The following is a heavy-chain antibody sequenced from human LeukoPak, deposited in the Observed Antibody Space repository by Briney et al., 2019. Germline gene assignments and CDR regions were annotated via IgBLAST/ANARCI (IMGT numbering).Heavy chain of an antibody. CDR1: GFTFTSSA. D-gene: IGHD1-26*01. Sequence: SVKVSCKASGFTFTSSATQWVRQARGQRLEWIGWIVVGSGNTNYAQKFQERVTITRDMSTSTAYMELSSLRSEDTAVYYCAASGSYYFDYWGQGTLVTVSS. CDR2: IVVGSGNT. CDR3: AASGSYYFDY. J-gene: IGHJ4*02. V-gene: IGHV1-58*02.